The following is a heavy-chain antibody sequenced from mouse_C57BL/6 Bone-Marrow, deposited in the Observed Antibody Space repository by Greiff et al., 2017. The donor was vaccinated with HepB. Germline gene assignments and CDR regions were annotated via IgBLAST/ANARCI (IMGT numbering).Heavy chain of an antibody. J-gene: IGHJ2*01. CDR3: TTNVGVFFDY. CDR2: IDPENGDT. Sequence: EVKLVESGAELVRPGASVKLSCTASGFNIKDDYMHWVKQRPEQGLEWIGWIDPENGDTEYASRFQGKATITADTSSNTAYLQLSSLTSEDTAVYYCTTNVGVFFDYWGQGTTLTVSS. V-gene: IGHV14-4*01. CDR1: GFNIKDDY.